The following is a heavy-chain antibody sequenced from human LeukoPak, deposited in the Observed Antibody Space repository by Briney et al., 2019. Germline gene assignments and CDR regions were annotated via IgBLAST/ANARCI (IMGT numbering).Heavy chain of an antibody. CDR1: GFTFSNYA. CDR2: ITGDGVGT. D-gene: IGHD4-17*01. CDR3: AKDPNGDYVGAFDF. V-gene: IGHV3-23*01. J-gene: IGHJ3*01. Sequence: PGGSLRLSCAGSGFTFSNYAMIWVRQAPGRGLEWVSAITGDGVGTRYADSVKGRFTVSRDNFKNTLYLRMNSLRAGDTAVYYCAKDPNGDYVGAFDFWGQGTLVTVSS.